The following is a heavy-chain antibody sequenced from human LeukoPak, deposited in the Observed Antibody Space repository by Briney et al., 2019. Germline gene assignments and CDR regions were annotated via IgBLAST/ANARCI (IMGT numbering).Heavy chain of an antibody. J-gene: IGHJ4*02. CDR2: ISGRGDFT. CDR1: GLRFYMSV. CDR3: ARREAEESGPIDY. V-gene: IGHV3-23*01. Sequence: PTWEAAGLRFYMSVVARGIKDPRTGLEWVSAISGRGDFTYYADSVKGRFTISRDNSKNMLYLQMTSLRADDTAVYYCARREAEESGPIDYWGQGTLVTVSS. D-gene: IGHD3-3*01.